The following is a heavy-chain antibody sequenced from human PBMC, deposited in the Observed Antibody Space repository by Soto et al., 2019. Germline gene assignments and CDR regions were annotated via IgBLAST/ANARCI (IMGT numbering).Heavy chain of an antibody. D-gene: IGHD3-10*01. V-gene: IGHV4-4*07. CDR1: GGSIHRYG. CDR3: ARDIGSFAYGEGY. CDR2: VYSSGTT. J-gene: IGHJ4*02. Sequence: PSETLSCTCSVSGGSIHRYGWSWIRQPGGRALERSGRVYSSGTTDYNPPLTSRATMSAETSTNQFSLKLSSVTAADTAVYYCARDIGSFAYGEGYWGQGIQVTVSS.